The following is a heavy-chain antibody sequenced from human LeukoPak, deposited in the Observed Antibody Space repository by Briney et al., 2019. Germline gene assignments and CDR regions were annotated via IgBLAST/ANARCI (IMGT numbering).Heavy chain of an antibody. D-gene: IGHD4-11*01. CDR3: ARVRDYSNYD. CDR2: ISSSSTYI. Sequence: AGGALVLSCAASGFTFSSYSMSWGRAAPGKGLEWVSSISSSSTYIYYAHSVKCRFTISRDNAKNSLYLQTNSLRAEDTAVYYCARVRDYSNYDWGQGTLVTVSS. V-gene: IGHV3-21*01. CDR1: GFTFSSYS. J-gene: IGHJ4*02.